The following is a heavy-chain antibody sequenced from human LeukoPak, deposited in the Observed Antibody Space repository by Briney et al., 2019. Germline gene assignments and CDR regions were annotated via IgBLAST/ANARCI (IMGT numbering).Heavy chain of an antibody. Sequence: SETLSLTCTVSGGPISSGDYYWSWIRQPPGKGLEWIGYIHHSGNTYYNPSLKSRVNISLDTSKNQFSLKLSSGTAADTAVYYCARDVVRDYFDYWGQGTPVTVSS. CDR3: ARDVVRDYFDY. CDR2: IHHSGNT. V-gene: IGHV4-30-4*01. D-gene: IGHD2-21*01. CDR1: GGPISSGDYY. J-gene: IGHJ4*02.